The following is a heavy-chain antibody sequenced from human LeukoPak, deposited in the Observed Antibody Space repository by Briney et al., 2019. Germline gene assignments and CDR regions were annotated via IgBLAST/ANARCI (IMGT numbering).Heavy chain of an antibody. V-gene: IGHV3-23*01. CDR3: AKGLLGWFDP. J-gene: IGHJ5*02. Sequence: GGSLRLSCAASGFTFSTYAMSWVRQAPGKGLEWVSAISGSGGSTYYADSVKGRFTISRDNSKNTLYLQMNGLRAEDTAVYYCAKGLLGWFDPWGQGTLVTVSS. CDR1: GFTFSTYA. CDR2: ISGSGGST.